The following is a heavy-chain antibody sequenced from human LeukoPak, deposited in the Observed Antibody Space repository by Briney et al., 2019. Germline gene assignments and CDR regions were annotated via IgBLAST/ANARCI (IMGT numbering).Heavy chain of an antibody. CDR3: AKALVTTLINTYQIDF. CDR1: GFTFSSYA. CDR2: ISGSGGST. Sequence: GGSLRLSCAASGFTFSSYAMSSVRQAPGKVLEWVSAISGSGGSTYYADSVKGRFTISRDNSKNTLYLQMNSLRAEDTAVYYCAKALVTTLINTYQIDFWGQGTLVTVSS. D-gene: IGHD4-23*01. V-gene: IGHV3-23*01. J-gene: IGHJ4*02.